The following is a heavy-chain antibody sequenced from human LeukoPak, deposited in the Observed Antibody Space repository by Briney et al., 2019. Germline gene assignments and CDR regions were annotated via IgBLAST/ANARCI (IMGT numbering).Heavy chain of an antibody. CDR3: ARGAAVQGYCSGGSCYGSLDY. D-gene: IGHD2-15*01. Sequence: PSETLSLTCAVYGGSFSGYYWSWIRQPPGKGLEWIGEINHSGSTNYNPSLKSRVTISVGTSKNQFSLKLSSVTAADTAVYYCARGAAVQGYCSGGSCYGSLDYWGQGTLVTVSS. V-gene: IGHV4-34*01. CDR1: GGSFSGYY. CDR2: INHSGST. J-gene: IGHJ4*02.